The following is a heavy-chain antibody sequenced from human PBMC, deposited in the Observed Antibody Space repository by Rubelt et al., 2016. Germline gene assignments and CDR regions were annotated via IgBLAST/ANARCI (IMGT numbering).Heavy chain of an antibody. D-gene: IGHD1-26*01. V-gene: IGHV3-9*01. J-gene: IGHJ4*02. CDR1: GFTFDDYA. CDR3: AKDMEPRYSGSYQD. CDR2: ISWNSGSI. Sequence: GGLVQPGRSLRLSCAASGFTFDDYAMHWVRQAPGKGLEWVSGISWNSGSIGYADSVKGRFTISRDNAKNSLYLQMNSLRAEDTALYYCAKDMEPRYSGSYQDWGQGTLVTVSS.